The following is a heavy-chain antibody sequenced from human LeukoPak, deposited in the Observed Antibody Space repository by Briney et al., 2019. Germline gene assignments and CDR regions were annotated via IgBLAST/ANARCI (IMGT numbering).Heavy chain of an antibody. D-gene: IGHD6-13*01. CDR3: VKSDTSRKDDAFDI. Sequence: GGSLRPSCSASGFTFRSYGMHWVRQAPGKGLEYVSAISSNGGSTYYADSVKGRFKISRDNSKNTLYLQMSSLRAEDTAVYYRVKSDTSRKDDAFDIWGQGTMVTVSS. J-gene: IGHJ3*02. CDR1: GFTFRSYG. CDR2: ISSNGGST. V-gene: IGHV3-64D*09.